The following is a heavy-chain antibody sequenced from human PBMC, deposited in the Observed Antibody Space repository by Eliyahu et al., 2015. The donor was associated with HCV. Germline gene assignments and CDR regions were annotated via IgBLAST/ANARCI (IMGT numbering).Heavy chain of an antibody. CDR3: ARDMKSYFNYYYYYGMDV. D-gene: IGHD3-10*01. CDR1: GYTFTSXG. V-gene: IGHV1-18*01. CDR2: ISAYNGNT. J-gene: IGHJ6*02. Sequence: QVQLVQSGAEVKKPGASVKVSCKASGYTFTSXGISWVRQAPGQGLEWMGWISAYNGNTNYAQKLQGRVTMTTDTSTSTAYMELRSLRSDDTAVYYCARDMKSYFNYYYYYGMDVWGQGTTVTVSS.